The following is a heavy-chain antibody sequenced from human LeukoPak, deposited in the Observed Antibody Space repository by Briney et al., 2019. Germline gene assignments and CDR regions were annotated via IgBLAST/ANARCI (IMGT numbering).Heavy chain of an antibody. Sequence: PGRSLRLSCAASGFTFSSYAMHWVRQAPGKGLEWVAVISYDGSNKYYADSVKGRFTISRDNSKNTPYLQMNSLRAEDTAVYYCARDLSSGWFHWGQGTLVTVSS. D-gene: IGHD6-19*01. CDR3: ARDLSSGWFH. CDR1: GFTFSSYA. CDR2: ISYDGSNK. V-gene: IGHV3-30*04. J-gene: IGHJ4*02.